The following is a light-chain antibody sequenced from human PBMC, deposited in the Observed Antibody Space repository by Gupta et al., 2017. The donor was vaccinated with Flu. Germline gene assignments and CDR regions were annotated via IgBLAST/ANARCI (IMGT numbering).Light chain of an antibody. CDR3: MQALQTPPT. V-gene: IGKV2-28*01. CDR1: QSLLHSNGYNY. J-gene: IGKJ1*01. Sequence: IVMTPSPLSLPVTPGEPASISCRTSQSLLHSNGYNYLDWYLQKPGHSPQLLIYLGSNRASGVPDRFSGSGSGTDFTLKISRVEAEDVGVYYCMQALQTPPTFGQGTKVEIK. CDR2: LGS.